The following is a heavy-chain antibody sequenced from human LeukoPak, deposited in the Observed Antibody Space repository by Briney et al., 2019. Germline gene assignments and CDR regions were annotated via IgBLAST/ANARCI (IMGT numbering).Heavy chain of an antibody. CDR3: AKRIRYCQGSRRGY. J-gene: IGHJ4*02. V-gene: IGHV3-23*01. CDR2: ISGSGGNT. Sequence: GGSLRLSCVASGFSFSSYVMYWVRQAPGKGLEWVSAISGSGGNTYYADSVKGRFTISRDNSKNTLYMQMNSLRVEDTAVYYCAKRIRYCQGSRRGYWGQGTLVTVSS. CDR1: GFSFSSYV. D-gene: IGHD3-10*01.